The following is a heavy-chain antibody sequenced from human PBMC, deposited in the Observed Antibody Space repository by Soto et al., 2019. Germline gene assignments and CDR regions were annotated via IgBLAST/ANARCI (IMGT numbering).Heavy chain of an antibody. CDR2: ISAFNGNT. CDR1: GYSFTNYG. D-gene: IGHD6-19*01. Sequence: QDQLLQSGAEVKKPGASVTVSCKASGYSFTNYGITWVRQAPGQGLEWMGWISAFNGNTHYVQKLQGRVTMTTDASTSTAFLELRSLRSDDTAVYYCARDRGVAPPVAGNTHYYYYMDVWGKGTTVTVSS. CDR3: ARDRGVAPPVAGNTHYYYYMDV. V-gene: IGHV1-18*01. J-gene: IGHJ6*03.